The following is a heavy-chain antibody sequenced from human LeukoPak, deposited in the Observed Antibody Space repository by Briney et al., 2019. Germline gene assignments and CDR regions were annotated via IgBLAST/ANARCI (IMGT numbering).Heavy chain of an antibody. CDR2: IIPILGIA. CDR1: GGTFSSYA. J-gene: IGHJ5*02. Sequence: SVKVSCKASGGTFSSYAISWVRQAPGQGLEWMGRIIPILGIANYAQKFQGRVTITADKPTSTAYMELSSLRSEDTAVYYCARGGWFDPWGQGTLVTVSS. CDR3: ARGGWFDP. V-gene: IGHV1-69*04.